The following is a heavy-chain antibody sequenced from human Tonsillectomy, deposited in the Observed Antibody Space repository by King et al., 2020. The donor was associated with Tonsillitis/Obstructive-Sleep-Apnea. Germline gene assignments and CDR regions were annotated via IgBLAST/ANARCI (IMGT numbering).Heavy chain of an antibody. CDR3: VRGLGAY. CDR1: GGSVSSGFYF. D-gene: IGHD3-16*01. J-gene: IGHJ4*02. CDR2: ISYSGKT. V-gene: IGHV4-61*01. Sequence: VQLQESGPGLVKPSETLSLTCTVSGGSVSSGFYFWNWILQPPGKGLEWIGYISYSGKTNYSPSLKSRVTISPDTSENQFSLHLSSVTAADAAVYYCVRGLGAYWGPGTLVTVSS.